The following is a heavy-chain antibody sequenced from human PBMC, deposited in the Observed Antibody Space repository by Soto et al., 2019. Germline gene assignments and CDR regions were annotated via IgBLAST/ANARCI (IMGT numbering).Heavy chain of an antibody. CDR2: IIPISETT. V-gene: IGHV1-69*01. CDR1: GGTFSSYA. D-gene: IGHD2-2*01. Sequence: QVQLVQSGAEVKKPGSSVKVSCKASGGTFSSYAISWVRQAPGQGXXWRGGIIPISETTNYAQKFQGRVTITXXXXXXXXXXXXXXXXXXDTAVYYCARSQGSSTSLEIYYYYYYGMDVWGQGTTVTVSS. CDR3: ARSQGSSTSLEIYYYYYYGMDV. J-gene: IGHJ6*02.